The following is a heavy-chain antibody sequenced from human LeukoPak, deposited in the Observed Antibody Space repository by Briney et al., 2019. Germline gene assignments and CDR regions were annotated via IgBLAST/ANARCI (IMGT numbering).Heavy chain of an antibody. CDR3: ATENTIFGVVASNESGY. V-gene: IGHV1-24*01. CDR1: GYTLTELS. D-gene: IGHD3-3*01. Sequence: ASVKVSCKVSGYTLTELSMHWVRQAPGKGLEWMGGFDPEDGETIYAQKFQGRVTMTEDTSTDTAYMELSSLRSEDTAVYYCATENTIFGVVASNESGYWRQGTLVTVSS. CDR2: FDPEDGET. J-gene: IGHJ4*02.